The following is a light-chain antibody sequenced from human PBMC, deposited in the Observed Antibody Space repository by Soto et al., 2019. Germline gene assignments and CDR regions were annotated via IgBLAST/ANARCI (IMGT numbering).Light chain of an antibody. CDR1: SSDIGDYDY. CDR2: EVS. CDR3: NSYATGNTRV. Sequence: QSALTQPASVSGSPVQSITISCTGSSSDIGDYDYVSWYQQHPGKAPKVLISEVSNRPSGVSNRFSGSKSGNTASLTISGLQAEDEADYYCNSYATGNTRVFGTGTKLTVL. J-gene: IGLJ1*01. V-gene: IGLV2-14*01.